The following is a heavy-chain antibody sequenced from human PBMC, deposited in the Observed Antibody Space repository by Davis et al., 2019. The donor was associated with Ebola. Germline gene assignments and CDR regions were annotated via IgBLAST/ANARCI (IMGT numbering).Heavy chain of an antibody. Sequence: GESLKISCAASGSTFSYFTMNWVRQAPGKGLEWVSYISSSSGTIYYADSVKGRFTISRDNAKNSLYLQVNSLRAEDTAVYYCASLNWGSHYFDYWGLGALVTVSS. V-gene: IGHV3-48*01. CDR1: GSTFSYFT. CDR3: ASLNWGSHYFDY. J-gene: IGHJ4*02. D-gene: IGHD7-27*01. CDR2: ISSSSGTI.